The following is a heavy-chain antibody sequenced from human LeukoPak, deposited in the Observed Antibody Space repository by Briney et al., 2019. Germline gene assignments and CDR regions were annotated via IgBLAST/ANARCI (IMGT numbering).Heavy chain of an antibody. D-gene: IGHD5-18*01. CDR3: ARHGSSGYSYGHYYFDY. Sequence: SETLSLTCAVSGGSISSSNWWSWVRQPPGKGLEWIGEINHSGSTNYNPSLKSRVTISVDTSKNQFSLKLSSVTAADTAVYYCARHGSSGYSYGHYYFDYWGQGTLVTVSS. CDR2: INHSGST. CDR1: GGSISSSNW. V-gene: IGHV4-4*02. J-gene: IGHJ4*02.